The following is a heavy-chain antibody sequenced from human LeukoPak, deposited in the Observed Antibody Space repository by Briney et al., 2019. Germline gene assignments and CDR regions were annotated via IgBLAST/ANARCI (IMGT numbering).Heavy chain of an antibody. CDR1: GFNFSDYY. CDR3: ARAPPYDSSGLLDY. Sequence: GGSLRLSCAASGFNFSDYYMSWIRQAPGRGLEWVSYISGSASTIYYADSVKDRFTISRDNAKKSLYLQMNTLRAEDTAVYYCARAPPYDSSGLLDYWGQGTLVTVSS. D-gene: IGHD3-22*01. CDR2: ISGSASTI. J-gene: IGHJ4*02. V-gene: IGHV3-11*01.